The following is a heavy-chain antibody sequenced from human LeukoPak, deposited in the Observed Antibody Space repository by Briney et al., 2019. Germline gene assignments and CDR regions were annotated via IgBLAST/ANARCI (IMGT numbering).Heavy chain of an antibody. J-gene: IGHJ4*02. CDR1: GGSVSSYY. CDR3: ARHGTISSESYFDY. D-gene: IGHD1-14*01. Sequence: SETLSLTCSVSGGSVSSYYWSWSRQSPGKGLEWIGYIHNSGRTNYNPSLKSRVIGFVDTSKNQVSLRLSSVTAADTAVYYCARHGTISSESYFDYWGQGALVTVSS. CDR2: IHNSGRT. V-gene: IGHV4-59*08.